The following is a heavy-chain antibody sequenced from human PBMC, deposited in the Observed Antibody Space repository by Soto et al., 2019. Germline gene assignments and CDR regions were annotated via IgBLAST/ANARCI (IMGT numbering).Heavy chain of an antibody. J-gene: IGHJ4*02. V-gene: IGHV4-59*08. CDR3: ARLIIPFGRPYYFDY. CDR2: IYYSGST. Sequence: SLTCTVSGGSISSYYWSWIRQPPGKGLEWIGYIYYSGSTNYNPSLKSRVTISVDTSKNQFSLKLSSVTAADTAVYYCARLIIPFGRPYYFDYWGQGTLVTVSS. D-gene: IGHD1-1*01. CDR1: GGSISSYY.